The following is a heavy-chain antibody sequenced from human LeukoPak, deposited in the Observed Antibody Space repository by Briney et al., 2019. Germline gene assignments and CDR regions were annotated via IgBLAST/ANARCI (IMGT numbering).Heavy chain of an antibody. CDR3: ARSRGYGYFLGSKYDY. CDR1: GGSIGSGGYY. J-gene: IGHJ4*02. CDR2: IYYSGST. D-gene: IGHD5-18*01. V-gene: IGHV4-31*03. Sequence: SETLSLTCTVSGGSIGSGGYYWSWIRQHPGKGLEWIGYIYYSGSTYYNPSLKSRVTISVDTSKNQFSLKLSSVTAADTAVYYCARSRGYGYFLGSKYDYWGQGTLVTVSS.